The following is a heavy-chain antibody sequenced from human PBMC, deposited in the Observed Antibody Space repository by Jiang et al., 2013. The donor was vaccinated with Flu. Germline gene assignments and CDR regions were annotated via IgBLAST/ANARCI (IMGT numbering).Heavy chain of an antibody. CDR3: ATRGSGSFGY. J-gene: IGHJ4*02. D-gene: IGHD3-10*01. CDR1: GLTFSSYS. V-gene: IGHV3-48*02. CDR2: ISSSSSTI. Sequence: VQLVESGGGLVQPGGSLRLSCAASGLTFSSYSMNWVRQAPGKGPEWVSYISSSSSTIYYADSVKGRFTISRDNAKNSLYLEMNSLRDEDTAVYYCATRGSGSFGYWGQGTLVTVSS.